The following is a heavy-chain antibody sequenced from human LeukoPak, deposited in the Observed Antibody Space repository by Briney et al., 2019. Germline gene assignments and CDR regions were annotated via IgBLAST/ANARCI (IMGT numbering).Heavy chain of an antibody. V-gene: IGHV4-39*01. D-gene: IGHD3-3*01. CDR1: GDSISTTNYY. Sequence: SATLSLTCAVSGDSISTTNYYWGWIRQPPGKGLEWIGIIYYSGITHYNPSLKSRVTVLVDTSKNQFSLKLSSVTDADTAVYYCARVRRSLNWFDSWGQGTLVTVSS. CDR3: ARVRRSLNWFDS. J-gene: IGHJ5*01. CDR2: IYYSGIT.